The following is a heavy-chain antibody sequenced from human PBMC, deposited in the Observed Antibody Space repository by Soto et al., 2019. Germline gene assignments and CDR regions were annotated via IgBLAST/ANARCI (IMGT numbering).Heavy chain of an antibody. D-gene: IGHD3-22*01. CDR3: ARDRVESGYPEYFQH. CDR2: IYSGGST. Sequence: SGGGLIQPGGSLRLSCAASGFTVSSNYMSWVRQAPGKGLEWVSVIYSGGSTYYADSVKGRFTISRDKSKNTLYLQMNSLRAEDTAVYYCARDRVESGYPEYFQHWGQGTLVTVSS. V-gene: IGHV3-53*01. CDR1: GFTVSSNY. J-gene: IGHJ1*01.